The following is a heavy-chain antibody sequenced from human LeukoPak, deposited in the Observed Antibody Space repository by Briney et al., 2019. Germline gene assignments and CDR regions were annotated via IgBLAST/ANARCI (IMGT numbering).Heavy chain of an antibody. CDR1: GFTFSSYW. CDR2: IKQDGSEK. D-gene: IGHD6-19*01. V-gene: IGHV3-7*01. J-gene: IGHJ3*02. CDR3: ARVRYSSGWDHAFDI. Sequence: GGSLRLSCAASGFTFSSYWMSWVRQAPGKGLEWVANIKQDGSEKYYVDSVKGRFTISRDNAKNSLYLQMNSLRAEDTAVYYCARVRYSSGWDHAFDIWGQGTMVTVSS.